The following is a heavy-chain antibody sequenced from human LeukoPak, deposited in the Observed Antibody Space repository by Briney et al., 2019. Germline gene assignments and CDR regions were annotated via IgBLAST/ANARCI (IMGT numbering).Heavy chain of an antibody. CDR1: GYTFTKEA. D-gene: IGHD3-22*01. CDR2: IIPIFGTA. V-gene: IGHV1-69*13. CDR3: ARDRGPYYYDSSGYYPHY. Sequence: ASVKVSCKAFGYTFTKEAISWVRQAPGQGLEWMGGIIPIFGTANYAQKFQGRVTITADESTSTAYMELSSLRSEDTAVYYCARDRGPYYYDSSGYYPHYWGQGTLVTVSS. J-gene: IGHJ4*02.